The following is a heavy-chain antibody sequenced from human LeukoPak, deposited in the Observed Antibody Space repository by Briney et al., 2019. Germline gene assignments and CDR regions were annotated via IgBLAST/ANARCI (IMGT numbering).Heavy chain of an antibody. CDR2: ISGSGGST. CDR1: GFTFSSYA. J-gene: IGHJ4*02. CDR3: AKDVLLRRYHHYYFDY. V-gene: IGHV3-23*01. D-gene: IGHD2-2*01. Sequence: QSGGSLRLSCAASGFTFSSYAMSWVRQAPGKGLEWVSAISGSGGSTYYADSVKGRFTISRDNSKNTLYLQMNSLRAEYTAVYYCAKDVLLRRYHHYYFDYWGQGTLVTVSS.